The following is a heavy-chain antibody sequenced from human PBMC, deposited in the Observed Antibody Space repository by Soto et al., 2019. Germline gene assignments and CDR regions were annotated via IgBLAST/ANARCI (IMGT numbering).Heavy chain of an antibody. CDR1: GFSLTTRGVG. CDR2: IYWDDDK. J-gene: IGHJ5*02. D-gene: IGHD3-16*01. V-gene: IGHV2-5*02. Sequence: QITLKESGPTLVKPTQTLTLTCTFSGFSLTTRGVGVGWIRQPPGKALECLALIYWDDDKRYSPSLQSRLSITKATSKNQVVLTMSNWHPVDTATYYCAHIPNYYQYDWFDPWGQGTLVSVSS. CDR3: AHIPNYYQYDWFDP.